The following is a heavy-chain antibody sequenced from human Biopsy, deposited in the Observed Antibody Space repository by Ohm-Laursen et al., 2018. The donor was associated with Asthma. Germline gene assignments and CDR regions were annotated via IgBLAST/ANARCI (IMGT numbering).Heavy chain of an antibody. Sequence: VASVKVSCKSLGGTFNTYVIGWVRQAPGQGLEWMGGINSVFGTTTYPQKFQDRVTITADDSTSTVYMELSSLRSGDTAVYYCARKAGSCISRTCYSLDFWGQGTLVTVSP. CDR3: ARKAGSCISRTCYSLDF. CDR2: INSVFGTT. D-gene: IGHD2-2*01. V-gene: IGHV1-69*13. J-gene: IGHJ4*02. CDR1: GGTFNTYV.